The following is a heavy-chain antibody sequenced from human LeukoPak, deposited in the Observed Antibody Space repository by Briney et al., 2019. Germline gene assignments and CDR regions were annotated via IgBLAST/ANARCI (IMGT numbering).Heavy chain of an antibody. Sequence: ASVKVSCKASGYTFTSYAMHWVRQAPGQRLEWMGWINAGNGNTKYSQKFQGRVTITRDTSASTAYMELSSLGSEDTAVYYCARDYQNYYYGSGSYPFDYWGQGTLVTVSS. D-gene: IGHD3-10*01. J-gene: IGHJ4*02. CDR1: GYTFTSYA. CDR3: ARDYQNYYYGSGSYPFDY. CDR2: INAGNGNT. V-gene: IGHV1-3*01.